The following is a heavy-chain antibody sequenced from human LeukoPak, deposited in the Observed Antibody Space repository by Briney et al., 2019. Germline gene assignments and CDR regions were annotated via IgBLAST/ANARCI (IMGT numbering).Heavy chain of an antibody. V-gene: IGHV4-4*02. J-gene: IGHJ5*02. D-gene: IGHD2-15*01. Sequence: PSETLSLTCAVSGGSISSSNWWSWVRQPPGKGLEWIGEIYHSGSTNYNPSLKSRVTISVDKSKNQFSLKLSSVTAADTAVYYCARLGYCSGGSCYNSNWFDPWGQGTLVTVSS. CDR1: GGSISSSNW. CDR3: ARLGYCSGGSCYNSNWFDP. CDR2: IYHSGST.